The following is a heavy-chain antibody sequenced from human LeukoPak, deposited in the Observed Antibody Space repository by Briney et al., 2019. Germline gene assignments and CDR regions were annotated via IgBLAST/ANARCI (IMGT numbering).Heavy chain of an antibody. CDR1: GGSISSYY. CDR3: ARQGGYIAPLAL. Sequence: PSETLSLTCTVSGGSISSYYWSWIRQPPGKGLKWIGYISYSGNTNYNPSLKSRVTISVDTSKNQFSLKLSSVTAADTAVYYCARQGGYIAPLALWGQGTLVTVSA. CDR2: ISYSGNT. D-gene: IGHD6-13*01. J-gene: IGHJ4*02. V-gene: IGHV4-59*08.